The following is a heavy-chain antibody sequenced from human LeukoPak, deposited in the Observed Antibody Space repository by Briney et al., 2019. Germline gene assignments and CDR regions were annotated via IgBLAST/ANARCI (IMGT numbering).Heavy chain of an antibody. Sequence: SETLSLTCTVSGGSISSSSYYWDWVRQPPGKGLEWIGSIYYSGSTYNNPSLKSRVTISVDTSKNQFSLRLTSVTAADTAVYYCARGGSGWYKYWGQGTLVTVSS. CDR1: GGSISSSSYY. D-gene: IGHD6-19*01. CDR2: IYYSGST. V-gene: IGHV4-39*01. J-gene: IGHJ4*02. CDR3: ARGGSGWYKY.